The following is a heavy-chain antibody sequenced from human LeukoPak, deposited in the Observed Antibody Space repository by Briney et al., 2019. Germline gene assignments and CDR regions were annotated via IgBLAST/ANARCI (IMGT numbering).Heavy chain of an antibody. CDR3: ARHHGAVADLVDY. Sequence: GASLKISCKGSGSIFTNYWIAWVRQMPGKGLEWMGIIYPGDSDTRYSPSFQGQVTISADKSINTAYLQWSSLKASDTAMYYCARHHGAVADLVDYWGQGTLVTVSS. CDR2: IYPGDSDT. D-gene: IGHD6-19*01. J-gene: IGHJ4*02. CDR1: GSIFTNYW. V-gene: IGHV5-51*01.